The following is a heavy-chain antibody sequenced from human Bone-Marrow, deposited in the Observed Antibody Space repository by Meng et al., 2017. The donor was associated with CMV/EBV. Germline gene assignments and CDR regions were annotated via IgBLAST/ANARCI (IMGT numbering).Heavy chain of an antibody. D-gene: IGHD6-19*01. CDR1: GGTFSSYT. V-gene: IGHV1-69*04. CDR2: IIPILGIA. J-gene: IGHJ6*02. Sequence: SVKVSCKASGGTFSSYTISWVRQAPGQGLEWMGRIIPILGIANYAQKFQGRVTITADKSTSTAYMELSSLRSEDTAVYYGARDHSSGWRGFPDYGMDVWGQGTTVTVSS. CDR3: ARDHSSGWRGFPDYGMDV.